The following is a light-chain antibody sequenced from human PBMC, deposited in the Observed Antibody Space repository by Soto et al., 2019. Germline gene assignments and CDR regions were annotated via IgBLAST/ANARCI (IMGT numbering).Light chain of an antibody. J-gene: IGKJ1*01. CDR1: QTITGTY. V-gene: IGKV3-20*01. Sequence: EVVLTQFPGTLSLSPGERATLSCRASQTITGTYLAWYQQKPGHAPRLLIHGASTRATGIPDRFSGGGTGTDFNLNISRVEPEDFAMYYCQQYGRSKRWTFGQGTKVEVK. CDR3: QQYGRSKRWT. CDR2: GAS.